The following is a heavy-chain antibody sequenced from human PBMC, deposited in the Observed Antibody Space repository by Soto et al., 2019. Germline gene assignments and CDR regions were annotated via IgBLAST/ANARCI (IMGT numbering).Heavy chain of an antibody. CDR1: GYTFTSYY. J-gene: IGHJ4*02. CDR3: ARGLAAAYAPALL. Sequence: QVQLEQSGAEVKNPGASVKVSCKASGYTFTSYYMHWVRQAPGQGLEWMGVINAGGGITSYAENLHGRVTMTRDTSTSTAYMELSSLRSEDTAIYYCARGLAAAYAPALLWGQGTLVTVYS. CDR2: INAGGGIT. D-gene: IGHD6-13*01. V-gene: IGHV1-46*01.